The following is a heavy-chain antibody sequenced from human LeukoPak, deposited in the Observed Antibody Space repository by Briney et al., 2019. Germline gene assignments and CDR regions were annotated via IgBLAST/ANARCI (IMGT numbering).Heavy chain of an antibody. V-gene: IGHV3-74*01. CDR3: ARVVWGQLTYYFDY. D-gene: IGHD3-16*01. CDR1: GFTFSSYW. CDR2: INSDGSST. Sequence: GGSLRLSCAASGFTFSSYWMHWVRQAPGKGLVWVSRINSDGSSTSYADSVKGRFTISRDNAKNSLYLQMNSLRAEDTAVYYCARVVWGQLTYYFDYWGQGTLVTVSS. J-gene: IGHJ4*02.